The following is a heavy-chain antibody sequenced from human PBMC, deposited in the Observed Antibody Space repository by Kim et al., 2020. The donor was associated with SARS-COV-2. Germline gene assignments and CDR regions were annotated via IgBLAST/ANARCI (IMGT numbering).Heavy chain of an antibody. CDR2: IYYTGRS. V-gene: IGHV4-59*13. J-gene: IGHJ6*02. D-gene: IGHD2-2*01. CDR1: GGSINGYY. Sequence: SETLSLTCTVSGGSINGYYWSWVRQFPEKGLEWLGYIYYTGRSHSNPSLAGRVSMSVDMSINQFSMRLFSVTAADTAVYYCVRDRDILVVSPDKRRFFTYYGMDVWGQGTTVIVSS. CDR3: VRDRDILVVSPDKRRFFTYYGMDV.